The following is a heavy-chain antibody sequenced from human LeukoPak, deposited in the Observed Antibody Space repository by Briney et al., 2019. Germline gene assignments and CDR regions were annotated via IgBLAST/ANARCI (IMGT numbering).Heavy chain of an antibody. J-gene: IGHJ3*02. CDR3: AGGSSAFDI. CDR2: TYYRSKWYT. Sequence: SQTLSLTCAISGDSVSSNTAAWNWNRQSPSRGLEWLGRTYYRSKWYTEYALSVKSRITINPDTSKNQFSLQLNSVTPEDTAVYYCAGGSSAFDIRGQGTMVTVSS. CDR1: GDSVSSNTAA. V-gene: IGHV6-1*01.